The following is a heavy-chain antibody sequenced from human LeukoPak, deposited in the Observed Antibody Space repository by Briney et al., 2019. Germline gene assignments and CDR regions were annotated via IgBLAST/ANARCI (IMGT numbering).Heavy chain of an antibody. CDR2: IYYSGST. D-gene: IGHD2-15*01. V-gene: IGHV4-31*03. Sequence: PSETLSLTCTVSGGSISSGGYYWSWIRQHPGKGLEWIGYIYYSGSTYYNPSLKSRVTISVDTSKNQFSLKLSSVTAADTAVYYCARGASRYCSGGSCYTYWFDPWGQGTLVTVSS. CDR1: GGSISSGGYY. J-gene: IGHJ5*02. CDR3: ARGASRYCSGGSCYTYWFDP.